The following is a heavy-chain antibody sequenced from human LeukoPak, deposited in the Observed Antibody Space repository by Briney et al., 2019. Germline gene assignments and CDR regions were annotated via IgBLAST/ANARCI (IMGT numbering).Heavy chain of an antibody. Sequence: GASVKVSCRASGYTFTKYDMNWLRQATGQGLEWMGWMNPGSGNAGYAQKFQGRVTITADESTSTAYMELSSLRSEDTAVYYCARVAGGRYCSSTSCYMRGWFDPWGQGTLVTVSS. D-gene: IGHD2-2*02. J-gene: IGHJ5*02. CDR3: ARVAGGRYCSSTSCYMRGWFDP. CDR1: GYTFTKYD. CDR2: MNPGSGNA. V-gene: IGHV1-8*03.